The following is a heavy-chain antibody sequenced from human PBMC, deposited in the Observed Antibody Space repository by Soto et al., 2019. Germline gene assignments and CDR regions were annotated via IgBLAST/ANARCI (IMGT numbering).Heavy chain of an antibody. CDR3: TWSSGYTCVGGLDN. CDR2: IITAFGTT. V-gene: IGHV1-69*01. Sequence: QVQLVQSGPEVKKPGSSVKVPCKSSGDTFNSYVITWVRHAPGQGLELLGGIITAFGTTSYAQNFQDRLTITADESATTDHMELSSLTSVDTAMYYCTWSSGYTCVGGLDNWGQGTLVTVSS. J-gene: IGHJ4*02. D-gene: IGHD5-18*01. CDR1: GDTFNSYV.